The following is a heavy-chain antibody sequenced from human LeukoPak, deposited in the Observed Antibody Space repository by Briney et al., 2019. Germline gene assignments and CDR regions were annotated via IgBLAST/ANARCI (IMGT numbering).Heavy chain of an antibody. Sequence: SETLSLTCAVSGGSISSGGYCWSWIRQPPGKGLEWIGYIYHSGSTYYNPSHKSRITISVDRSKNQFSLKLSPVTAADTAVYYCARVVDWGWYFGLWGRGTLVTVSS. CDR1: GGSISSGGYC. D-gene: IGHD3/OR15-3a*01. CDR3: ARVVDWGWYFGL. V-gene: IGHV4-30-2*01. CDR2: IYHSGST. J-gene: IGHJ2*01.